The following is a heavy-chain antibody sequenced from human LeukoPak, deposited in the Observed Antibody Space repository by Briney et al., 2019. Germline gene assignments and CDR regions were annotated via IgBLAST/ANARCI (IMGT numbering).Heavy chain of an antibody. CDR2: IYHSGST. J-gene: IGHJ4*02. CDR1: GYSISSGYY. V-gene: IGHV4-38-2*02. CDR3: ATPRGDDYVWGSYRLFDY. D-gene: IGHD3-16*02. Sequence: SETLSLTCTVSGYSISSGYYWGWIRQPPGKGLEWIGSIYHSGSTYYNPSLKSRVTISVDTSKNQFSLKLSSVTAADTAVYYCATPRGDDYVWGSYRLFDYWGQGTLVTVSS.